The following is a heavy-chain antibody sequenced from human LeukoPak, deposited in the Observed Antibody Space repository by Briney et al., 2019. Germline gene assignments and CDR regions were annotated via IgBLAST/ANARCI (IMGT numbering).Heavy chain of an antibody. V-gene: IGHV3-11*01. CDR3: ASHYYCYYMDV. J-gene: IGHJ6*03. Sequence: GGSLRLSCAASGFTFSDYYMSWIRQAPGKGLEWVSYISSSGSTIYYADSVKGRFTISRDNAKNSLYLQMNSLRAEDTAVYYCASHYYCYYMDVWGKGTTVTVSS. CDR2: ISSSGSTI. CDR1: GFTFSDYY.